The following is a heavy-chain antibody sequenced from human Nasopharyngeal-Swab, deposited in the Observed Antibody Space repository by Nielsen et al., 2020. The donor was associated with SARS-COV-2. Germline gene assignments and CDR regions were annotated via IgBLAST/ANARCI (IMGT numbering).Heavy chain of an antibody. CDR2: IYSDGSST. CDR1: GFTFSRYW. J-gene: IGHJ6*02. D-gene: IGHD2-21*01. Sequence: GGSLRHSCAASGFTFSRYWMHWVRQAPGKGLVWVPRIYSDGSSTNYADSVKGRFTISRDNAKNTLYLQMNSLRAEDTAMYYCARVGVNDYYYGMDVRGQGTTVTVSS. CDR3: ARVGVNDYYYGMDV. V-gene: IGHV3-74*01.